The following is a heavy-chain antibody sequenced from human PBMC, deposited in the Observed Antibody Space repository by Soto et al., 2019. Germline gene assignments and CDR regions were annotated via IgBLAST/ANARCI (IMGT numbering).Heavy chain of an antibody. CDR2: IKTDGSEE. CDR3: ATYHVSVWDTYRFRH. D-gene: IGHD3-16*02. J-gene: IGHJ4*02. V-gene: IGHV3-7*01. Sequence: PGGSLRLSCRTSGLTLRTYLMSWVRQAPGKGLEWVATIKTDGSEEYYADSVEGRFTLSRDNTKNPPYLQRTSLRAADTAMYYCATYHVSVWDTYRFRHWGQGTLVTLSS. CDR1: GLTLRTYL.